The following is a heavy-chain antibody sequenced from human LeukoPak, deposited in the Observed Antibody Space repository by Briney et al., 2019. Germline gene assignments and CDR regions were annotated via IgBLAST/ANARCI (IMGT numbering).Heavy chain of an antibody. Sequence: ASVKVSCKASGYTFTTYYIHWVRQAPGQGLEWMGFINPSGGSTSYAQMFQGRVTMTRDTSTSTVYMDLSSLRSEDTAVYYCARNVGSGFDYWGQGTLVTVSS. D-gene: IGHD1-1*01. V-gene: IGHV1-46*01. J-gene: IGHJ4*02. CDR3: ARNVGSGFDY. CDR2: INPSGGST. CDR1: GYTFTTYY.